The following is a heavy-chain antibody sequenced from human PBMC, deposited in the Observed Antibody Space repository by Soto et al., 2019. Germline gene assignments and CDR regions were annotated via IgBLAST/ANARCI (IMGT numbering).Heavy chain of an antibody. CDR2: FDPEDGET. D-gene: IGHD3-16*01. CDR3: ATSTSMITFGTLDY. CDR1: GYTLTELS. J-gene: IGHJ4*02. Sequence: GASVKVSCKVSGYTLTELSMHWVRQAPGKGLEWMGGFDPEDGETIYAQKFQGGVTMTEDTSTDTAYMELSSLRSEDTAVYYCATSTSMITFGTLDYWGQGTLVTVSS. V-gene: IGHV1-24*01.